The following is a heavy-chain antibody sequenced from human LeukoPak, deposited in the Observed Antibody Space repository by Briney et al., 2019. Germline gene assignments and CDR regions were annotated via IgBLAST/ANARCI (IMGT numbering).Heavy chain of an antibody. D-gene: IGHD3-16*01. V-gene: IGHV4-59*08. CDR2: VYYSGST. J-gene: IGHJ6*02. CDR3: ARVQRGTENYYYGMDV. CDR1: GGSISSYY. Sequence: SETLSLTCTVSGGSISSYYWSWIRQPPGKGLEWIGYVYYSGSTNYDPSLKSRVTISVDTSKNQFSLRLSSVTAADTAVYYCARVQRGTENYYYGMDVWGQGTTVTVSS.